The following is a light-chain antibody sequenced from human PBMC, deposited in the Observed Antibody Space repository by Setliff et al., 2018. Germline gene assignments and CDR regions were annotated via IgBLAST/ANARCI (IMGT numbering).Light chain of an antibody. J-gene: IGLJ1*01. Sequence: QSALTQPASVSGSPGQSITISCTGTSTDVGGYNYVSWYQQHPGKAPKLMIYDVIQRPSGVSNRFSGSKSGNTASLTISGLQAEDAADYYCCSFTTSSTYVFGRGTKVTVL. V-gene: IGLV2-14*03. CDR1: STDVGGYNY. CDR2: DVI. CDR3: CSFTTSSTYV.